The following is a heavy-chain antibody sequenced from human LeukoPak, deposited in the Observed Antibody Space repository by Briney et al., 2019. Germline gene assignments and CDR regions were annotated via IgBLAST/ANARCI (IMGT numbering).Heavy chain of an antibody. CDR2: TIPNFGTA. D-gene: IGHD3-9*01. J-gene: IGHJ4*02. CDR3: ASSHDCDWLLGGY. V-gene: IGHV1-69*01. Sequence: SSVQVTFKCSVGTFSSYALSWVRQPPAQGLEWMGGTIPNFGTANYAQKFQGRVTITADESTSTAYMELSSLRSEETAVYYCASSHDCDWLLGGYWVQGTLVTVSS. CDR1: VGTFSSYA.